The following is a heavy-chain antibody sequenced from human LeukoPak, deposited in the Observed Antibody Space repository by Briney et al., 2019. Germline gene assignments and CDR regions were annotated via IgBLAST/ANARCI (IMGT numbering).Heavy chain of an antibody. CDR2: TYYRSKWYN. D-gene: IGHD2/OR15-2a*01. V-gene: IGHV6-1*01. CDR1: GDSVSSKSAA. CDR3: ARNSAIIDF. J-gene: IGHJ4*02. Sequence: PSQTLSLTSAISGDSVSSKSAAWNWIRQSPSRGLEWLGRTYYRSKWYNDYAASVKGRITISPDTSNNQFSLQLTSVTPEDTAVYYCARNSAIIDFWGQGTLVTVSS.